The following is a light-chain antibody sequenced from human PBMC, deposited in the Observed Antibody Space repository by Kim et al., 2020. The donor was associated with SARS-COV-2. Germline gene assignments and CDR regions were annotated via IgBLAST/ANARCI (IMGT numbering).Light chain of an antibody. J-gene: IGKJ2*01. V-gene: IGKV1-5*01. Sequence: LSACVGDTVTITCRARQYIGRWLAWYQQKPGNAPKVLIYDASTLESGVPSRFNASGSGTEFTLTITNVQPDDFATYYCQQYNSPYTFGQGTKLEI. CDR2: DAS. CDR3: QQYNSPYT. CDR1: QYIGRW.